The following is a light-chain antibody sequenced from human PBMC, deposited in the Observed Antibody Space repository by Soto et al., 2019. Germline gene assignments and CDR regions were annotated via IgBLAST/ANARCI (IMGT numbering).Light chain of an antibody. Sequence: EILMTQSQDPLSVSPGERATLSCRASQSVNKHLAWYQHKPGQAPRLLIYDTSYRATGIPARFSGSGSGTDFTLTISSLEPEDLAVYYCQQRETFGPGTKVDI. CDR1: QSVNKH. CDR3: QQRET. J-gene: IGKJ3*01. CDR2: DTS. V-gene: IGKV3-11*01.